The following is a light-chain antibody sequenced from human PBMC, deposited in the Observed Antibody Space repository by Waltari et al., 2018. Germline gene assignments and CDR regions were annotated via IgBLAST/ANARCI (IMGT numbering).Light chain of an antibody. J-gene: IGLJ3*02. CDR1: SSDIGTYDY. V-gene: IGLV2-14*01. CDR3: SSFTTRSTWV. Sequence: QFPLTQPAPVSGSPGQSITISCTGPSSDIGTYDYVSWYQQHPGEAPKLILYDVSHRPSGVPNRFSGSKSDNTASLTISGLQAEDESDYYCSSFTTRSTWVFGGGTKLTVL. CDR2: DVS.